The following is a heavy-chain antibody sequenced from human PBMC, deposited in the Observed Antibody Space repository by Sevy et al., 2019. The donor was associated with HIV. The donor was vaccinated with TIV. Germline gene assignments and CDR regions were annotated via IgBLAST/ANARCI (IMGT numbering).Heavy chain of an antibody. CDR3: AREPHTYYDILTGYSTPVFYFDY. CDR2: IKQDGSEK. V-gene: IGHV3-7*01. J-gene: IGHJ4*02. CDR1: GFTFSSYW. D-gene: IGHD3-9*01. Sequence: GGSLRLSCAASGFTFSSYWMSWVRQAPGKGLEWVAIIKQDGSEKYYVDSVKGRFTISRDNAKNSLYLQMNSLRAEDTAVYYCAREPHTYYDILTGYSTPVFYFDYWGQGTLVTVSS.